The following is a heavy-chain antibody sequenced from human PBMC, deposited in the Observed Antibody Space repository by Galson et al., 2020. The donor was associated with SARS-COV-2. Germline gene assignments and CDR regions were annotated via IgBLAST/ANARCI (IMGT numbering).Heavy chain of an antibody. J-gene: IGHJ4*02. V-gene: IGHV2-70*11. CDR3: ARTWITRTTSRTFDY. Sequence: SGPTLVKPTQTLTLTCTFSGFPLSTSGMCVSWIRQPPGKALEWLARIDWDGDKHYNTSLKTRFTISKDTSKNQVVLIMTNMDPVDTATYYCARTWITRTTSRTFDYWGQGTLVTVSS. CDR1: GFPLSTSGMC. CDR2: IDWDGDK. D-gene: IGHD1-1*01.